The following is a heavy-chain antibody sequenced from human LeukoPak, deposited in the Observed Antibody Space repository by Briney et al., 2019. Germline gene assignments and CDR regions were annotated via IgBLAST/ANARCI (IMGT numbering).Heavy chain of an antibody. V-gene: IGHV1-8*01. CDR1: GYTFTSYD. D-gene: IGHD6-19*01. J-gene: IGHJ5*02. Sequence: ASVKVPCKASGYTFTSYDINWVRQAAGQGLEWMGWMNPNSGNTGYAQKFQGRVTMTGNTSISTAYMGLSSLRSEDTAVYYCARGEPYSSGGPAEIRYNWFDPWGQGTLVTVSS. CDR3: ARGEPYSSGGPAEIRYNWFDP. CDR2: MNPNSGNT.